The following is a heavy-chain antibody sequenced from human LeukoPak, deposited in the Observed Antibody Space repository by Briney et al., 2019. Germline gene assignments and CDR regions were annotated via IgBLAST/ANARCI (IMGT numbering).Heavy chain of an antibody. CDR2: INPNDGGT. CDR3: ARANFLYCSSSTCLFDY. CDR1: GYTFTDYY. D-gene: IGHD2-2*01. V-gene: IGHV1-2*02. J-gene: IGHJ4*02. Sequence: ASVKVSCKASGYTFTDYYMHWMRQAPGQGFEWMGWINPNDGGTNYAQKFQGRVTMTRDTSISTAHMEVGRLRSDDTAVYYCARANFLYCSSSTCLFDYWGQGTLVTVSS.